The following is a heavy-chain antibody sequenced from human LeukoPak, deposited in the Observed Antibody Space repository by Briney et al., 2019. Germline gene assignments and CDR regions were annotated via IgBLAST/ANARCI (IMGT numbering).Heavy chain of an antibody. D-gene: IGHD3-3*01. CDR1: GFNFGSYA. CDR3: ARDYDITIFGVLNQIS. Sequence: GKSLRLSCAASGFNFGSYAMHWVRQAPGKGLAWLAGISHDGNNKYYTDSAKGRFTISRDNSKDTLYLQLSSLRAEDTAIYYCARDYDITIFGVLNQISWGQGTLVTVSS. J-gene: IGHJ4*02. CDR2: ISHDGNNK. V-gene: IGHV3-30-3*01.